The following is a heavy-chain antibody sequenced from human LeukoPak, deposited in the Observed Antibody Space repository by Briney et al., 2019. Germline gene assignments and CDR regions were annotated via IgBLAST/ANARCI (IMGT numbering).Heavy chain of an antibody. Sequence: SETLSLTCAVSGGSISSHNWWSWVRQPPGKGPEWIGEIYHSGSTNYNPSLKSRVTISLDMSKNQFSLKLSSVTAADTAVYYCARRIQLWLFSFGSTWGVWFDPWGQGTLVTVSS. CDR1: GGSISSHNW. V-gene: IGHV4-4*02. CDR2: IYHSGST. CDR3: ARRIQLWLFSFGSTWGVWFDP. D-gene: IGHD5-18*01. J-gene: IGHJ5*02.